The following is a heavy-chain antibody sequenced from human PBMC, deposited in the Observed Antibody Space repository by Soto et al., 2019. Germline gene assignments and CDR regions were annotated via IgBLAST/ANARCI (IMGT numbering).Heavy chain of an antibody. J-gene: IGHJ4*02. CDR3: ARLGGNGYYFDY. D-gene: IGHD2-15*01. Sequence: ETLSLTCTASGGSISSSSYYWGWIRQPPGKGLEWIGSIYYSGSTYYNPSLKSRVTISVDTSKNQFSLKLSSVTAADTAVYYCARLGGNGYYFDYWGQGTLVTVSS. V-gene: IGHV4-39*01. CDR2: IYYSGST. CDR1: GGSISSSSYY.